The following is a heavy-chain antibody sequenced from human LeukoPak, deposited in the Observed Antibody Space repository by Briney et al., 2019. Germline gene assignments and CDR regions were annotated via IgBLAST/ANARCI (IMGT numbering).Heavy chain of an antibody. CDR3: ARDITVVTPNPGSGSDYYYGMDV. J-gene: IGHJ6*02. Sequence: ASVKVSCKASGYTFTSYGISWVRQAPGQGLEWMGWISAYNGNTNYAQKLQGRVTMTTDTSTNTAYMELRSLRSDDTAVYYCARDITVVTPNPGSGSDYYYGMDVWGQGTTVTVSS. V-gene: IGHV1-18*01. CDR2: ISAYNGNT. D-gene: IGHD4-23*01. CDR1: GYTFTSYG.